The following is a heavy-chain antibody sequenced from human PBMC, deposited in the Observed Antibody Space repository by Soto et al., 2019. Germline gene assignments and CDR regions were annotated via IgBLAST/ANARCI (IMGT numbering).Heavy chain of an antibody. Sequence: QLQLQESGSGLVKPSQTLSLTCAVSGGTISSGGYSWSWIRQPPGKGLEWIGYIYHSGSTYYNPSLKRRVTISVDRSKNQFSLKLSSVTPADTAVYYCAAGGGLPRYYWGQGTLVTVSS. CDR2: IYHSGST. V-gene: IGHV4-30-2*01. J-gene: IGHJ4*02. D-gene: IGHD5-12*01. CDR3: AAGGGLPRYY. CDR1: GGTISSGGYS.